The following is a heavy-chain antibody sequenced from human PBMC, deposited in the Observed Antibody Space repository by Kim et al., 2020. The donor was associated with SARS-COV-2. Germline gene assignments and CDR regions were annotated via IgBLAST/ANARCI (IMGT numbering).Heavy chain of an antibody. CDR2: ISGSGGST. CDR3: AKVSLAVAGGEDYFDY. V-gene: IGHV3-23*01. J-gene: IGHJ4*02. D-gene: IGHD6-19*01. Sequence: GGSLRLSCAASGFTFSSYAMSWVRQAPGKGLEWVSAISGSGGSTYYADSVKGRFTISRDNSKNTLYLQMNSLRAEDTAVYYCAKVSLAVAGGEDYFDYWGQGTLVTVSS. CDR1: GFTFSSYA.